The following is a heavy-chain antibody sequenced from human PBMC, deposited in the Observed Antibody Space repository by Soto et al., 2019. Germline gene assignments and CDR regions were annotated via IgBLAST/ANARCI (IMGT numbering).Heavy chain of an antibody. V-gene: IGHV4-38-2*02. D-gene: IGHD6-13*01. CDR2: IYHSGST. Sequence: SETLSLTSAFSVYSISIGYYWGWIRQPPGKGLGWIGSIYHSGSTYYNPSLKSRVAISVDTSKNQFSLKLSSVTAADTAVYYCARDLVAAAANWFDPWGQGTLVTVSS. CDR1: VYSISIGYY. CDR3: ARDLVAAAANWFDP. J-gene: IGHJ5*02.